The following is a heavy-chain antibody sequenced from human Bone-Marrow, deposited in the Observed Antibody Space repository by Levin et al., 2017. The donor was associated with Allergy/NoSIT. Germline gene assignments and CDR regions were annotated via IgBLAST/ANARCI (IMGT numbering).Heavy chain of an antibody. J-gene: IGHJ4*02. CDR3: AKVSTAPHFDY. CDR2: ISSSDGRT. D-gene: IGHD5/OR15-5a*01. Sequence: GGSLRLSCAASGFTFRIYAMSWVRQAPGKGLEWVSAISSSDGRTYYADSVKGRFTISRDNSKNTLFLHMNSLRAEDTAVYYCAKVSTAPHFDYWGQGTLVTVSS. CDR1: GFTFRIYA. V-gene: IGHV3-23*01.